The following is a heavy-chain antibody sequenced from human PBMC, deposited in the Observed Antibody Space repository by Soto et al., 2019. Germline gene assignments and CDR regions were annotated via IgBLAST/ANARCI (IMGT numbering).Heavy chain of an antibody. CDR3: AKDYPYGDYVSLFDY. CDR1: GFTFSDYW. D-gene: IGHD4-17*01. V-gene: IGHV3-23*01. CDR2: IGSDGGST. Sequence: GGSLRLSCAASGFTFSDYWMNWVRQAPGKGLEWVSGIGSDGGSTSYADSVKGRFTISRDNSKNTLYLQMNSLRAEDTAVYYCAKDYPYGDYVSLFDYWGQGTLVTVSS. J-gene: IGHJ4*02.